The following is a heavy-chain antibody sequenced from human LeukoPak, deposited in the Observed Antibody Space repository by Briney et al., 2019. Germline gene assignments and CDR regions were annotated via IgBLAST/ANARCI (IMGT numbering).Heavy chain of an antibody. D-gene: IGHD3-10*01. J-gene: IGHJ4*02. V-gene: IGHV5-51*01. CDR2: IYSGDSNT. CDR1: GYRFTSYW. Sequence: HGESLKISCKGSGYRFTSYWIGWVRQMPGKGLEWMGIIYSGDSNTRYSASFQGQVTLSPVQSISTPYLQRTSLKASDTAMYYCARHGSGSYYRYFDYWGQGTLVTVSS. CDR3: ARHGSGSYYRYFDY.